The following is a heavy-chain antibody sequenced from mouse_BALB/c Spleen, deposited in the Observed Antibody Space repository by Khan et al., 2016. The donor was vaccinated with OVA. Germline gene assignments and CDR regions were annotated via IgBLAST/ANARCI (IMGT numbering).Heavy chain of an antibody. CDR3: ASYRYDYFDY. J-gene: IGHJ2*01. CDR1: GYTFTSYW. Sequence: VQLQQSGAELARPGASVKLSCKSSGYTFTSYWMQWVQQRPGQGLEWIGAIYPGDGDTRYTQKFKGKATLTADKSSSTAYMQLSSLASEDSAVYYCASYRYDYFDYWGQGTTLTVSS. CDR2: IYPGDGDT. V-gene: IGHV1-87*01. D-gene: IGHD2-14*01.